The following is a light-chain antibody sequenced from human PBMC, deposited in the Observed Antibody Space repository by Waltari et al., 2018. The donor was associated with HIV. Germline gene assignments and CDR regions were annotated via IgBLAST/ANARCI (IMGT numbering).Light chain of an antibody. CDR1: SSNIGSNT. CDR3: AAWDDSLNGWV. CDR2: TNN. J-gene: IGLJ3*02. Sequence: QSVLTQPPSASGTPGQRVTISCSGSSSNIGSNTVNWYHQLPGTAPKLLIYTNNPRPSGVPDRFSCSKSGTSASLAISGLQSEDEADYYCAAWDDSLNGWVFGGGTKLTVL. V-gene: IGLV1-44*01.